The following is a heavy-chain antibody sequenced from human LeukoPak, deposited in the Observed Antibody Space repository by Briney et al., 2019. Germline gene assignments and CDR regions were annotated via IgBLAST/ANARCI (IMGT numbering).Heavy chain of an antibody. CDR2: IYSGDST. CDR3: ARGYTTSPRAPFDY. V-gene: IGHV3-53*01. D-gene: IGHD5-12*01. CDR1: GFTVSSNY. Sequence: GGSLRLSCAASGFTVSSNYMTWVRQAPGKGLEWVSAIYSGDSTYYADSAKGRFTISRDNSKNTVYLQMNSLRAEDTAVYYCARGYTTSPRAPFDYWGQGTLVTVSS. J-gene: IGHJ4*02.